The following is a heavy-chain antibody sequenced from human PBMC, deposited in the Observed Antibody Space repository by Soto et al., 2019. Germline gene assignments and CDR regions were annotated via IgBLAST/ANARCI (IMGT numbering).Heavy chain of an antibody. J-gene: IGHJ4*02. CDR3: ARGREVVVAATPHGD. V-gene: IGHV4-34*01. D-gene: IGHD2-15*01. CDR1: GGSFSGYY. Sequence: SETLSLTCAVYGGSFSGYYWSWIRQPPGKGLEWIGEINNSGSTNYNPSLKSRVTISVGTSKNQFSLKLSSVTAADTAVYYCARGREVVVAATPHGDWGQGTLVTVSS. CDR2: INNSGST.